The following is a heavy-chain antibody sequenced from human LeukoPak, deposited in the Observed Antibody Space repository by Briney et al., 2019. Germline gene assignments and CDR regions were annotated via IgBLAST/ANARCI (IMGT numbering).Heavy chain of an antibody. D-gene: IGHD3-10*01. J-gene: IGHJ4*02. CDR1: GGSVSSGDYY. Sequence: SETLSLTCTVSGGSVSSGDYYWSWIRQPPGKGLEWIGYIYYSGSTYYNPSLKSRVTISVDTSKNQFSLKLSSVTAADTAVYYCARGFHYGSGSYYKGWGQGTLVTVSS. CDR3: ARGFHYGSGSYYKG. CDR2: IYYSGST. V-gene: IGHV4-30-4*01.